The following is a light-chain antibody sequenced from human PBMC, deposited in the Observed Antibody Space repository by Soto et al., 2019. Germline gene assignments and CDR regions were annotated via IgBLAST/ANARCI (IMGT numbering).Light chain of an antibody. CDR2: GAS. CDR3: QQYGTSPVT. V-gene: IGKV3-20*01. CDR1: QSVSNTY. Sequence: EIVVTQSPGTLSLSPWERATLSCRASQSVSNTYLAWYQHKPGQAPRLLIYGASDRATGIPDRFSGSGSVTDFTLTISSLEPEDFALYYCQQYGTSPVTFGQGTKLEIK. J-gene: IGKJ2*01.